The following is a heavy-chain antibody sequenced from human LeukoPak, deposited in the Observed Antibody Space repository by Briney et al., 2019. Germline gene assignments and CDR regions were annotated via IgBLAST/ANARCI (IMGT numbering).Heavy chain of an antibody. D-gene: IGHD2-15*01. CDR3: TRDEYGSGSNFFDY. CDR2: ITNKAFGGTA. CDR1: GFNFCDYA. Sequence: KPGGSLRLSCTASGFNFCDYAMSWFRQAPEKGLEGVGFITNKAFGGTAEYAASVKGRFTISRDDSRSIAYLQMDNLRTEDTGVYYCTRDEYGSGSNFFDYWGQGTLVTVSS. J-gene: IGHJ4*02. V-gene: IGHV3-49*05.